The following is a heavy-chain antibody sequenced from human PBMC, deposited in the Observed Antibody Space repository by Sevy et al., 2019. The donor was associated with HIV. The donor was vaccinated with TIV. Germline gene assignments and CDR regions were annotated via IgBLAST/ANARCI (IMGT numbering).Heavy chain of an antibody. D-gene: IGHD6-25*01. CDR3: ARDPRERADAFDI. J-gene: IGHJ3*02. Sequence: GGSLRLSCAASGFTFSSYAMHWVRQAPGKGLEWVAVISYDGSNKYYADSVKGRFTISRDNSKNTLYLQMNSLRAEDTAVYDCARDPRERADAFDIWGQGTMVTVSS. CDR2: ISYDGSNK. CDR1: GFTFSSYA. V-gene: IGHV3-30-3*01.